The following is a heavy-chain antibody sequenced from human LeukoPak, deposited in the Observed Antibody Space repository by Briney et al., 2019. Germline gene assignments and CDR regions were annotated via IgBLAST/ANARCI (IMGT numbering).Heavy chain of an antibody. CDR2: ISWNSGSI. CDR1: GFTFDDYA. D-gene: IGHD6-13*01. CDR3: AKGSSSMNLDY. V-gene: IGHV3-9*01. Sequence: PGGSLRLSCAASGFTFDDYAMHWVRQAPGKGLEWVSGISWNSGSIGYADSVKGRFTISRDNAKNSLYLQMNSLRAEDTALYYCAKGSSSMNLDYWGQGTLVTVSS. J-gene: IGHJ4*02.